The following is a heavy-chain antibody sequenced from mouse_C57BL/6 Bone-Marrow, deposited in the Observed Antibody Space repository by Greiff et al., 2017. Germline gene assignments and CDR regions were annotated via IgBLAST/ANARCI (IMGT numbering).Heavy chain of an antibody. CDR2: IDPSDSYT. CDR3: AAYGYDLHYYAMDY. V-gene: IGHV1-69*01. J-gene: IGHJ4*01. D-gene: IGHD2-2*01. CDR1: GYTFTSYW. Sequence: QVQLKQPGAELVMPGASVKLSCKASGYTFTSYWMHWVKQRPGQGLEWIGEIDPSDSYTNYNQKFKGKSTLTVDKSSSTAYMQLSSLISEDSAVYYCAAYGYDLHYYAMDYWGQGTSVTVSS.